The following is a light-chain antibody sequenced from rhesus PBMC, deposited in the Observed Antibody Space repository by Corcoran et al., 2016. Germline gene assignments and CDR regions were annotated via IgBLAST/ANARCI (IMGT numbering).Light chain of an antibody. Sequence: QAVVTQEPSLTVSPGGTVTLTCGTCAGAVTGSHYPYWFQQKPGQAPRALIYDKSNKHSWTPARFSGSLLGGKAALTLSGAQPEDEDEYDCWLHYSGADVFGSGTKLTVL. V-gene: IGLV7-88*01. J-gene: IGLJ6*01. CDR2: DKS. CDR3: WLHYSGADV. CDR1: AGAVTGSHY.